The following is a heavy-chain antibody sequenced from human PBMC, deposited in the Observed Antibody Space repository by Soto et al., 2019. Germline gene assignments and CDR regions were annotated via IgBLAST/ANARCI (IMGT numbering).Heavy chain of an antibody. CDR3: AKDLDVEAVAVTHWFDP. CDR2: IIGSGGST. Sequence: EVQLLESGGGLVQPGGSLRLSCAASGFTFSSYAMSWVRQAPGKGLEWVSAIIGSGGSTYYADSVKGRFTISRDNSKNTLYLEMNRLSSEYTAVYYCAKDLDVEAVAVTHWFDPWGQGTLVTVSS. D-gene: IGHD6-19*01. CDR1: GFTFSSYA. V-gene: IGHV3-23*01. J-gene: IGHJ5*02.